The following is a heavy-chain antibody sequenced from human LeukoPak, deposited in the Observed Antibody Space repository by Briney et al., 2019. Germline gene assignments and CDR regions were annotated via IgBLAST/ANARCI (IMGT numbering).Heavy chain of an antibody. Sequence: PSGTLSLTCTVSGGSISSEGFYWSWIRQPAGKGLEWIGRIYSSGSTNYSPSLKGRVTISLDTSKNQFSLKLSSVTAADTAVYYCARDGLPGWLGSLSHNWGQGILVTVSS. CDR3: ARDGLPGWLGSLSHN. V-gene: IGHV4-61*02. CDR1: GGSISSEGFY. J-gene: IGHJ4*02. D-gene: IGHD2-15*01. CDR2: IYSSGST.